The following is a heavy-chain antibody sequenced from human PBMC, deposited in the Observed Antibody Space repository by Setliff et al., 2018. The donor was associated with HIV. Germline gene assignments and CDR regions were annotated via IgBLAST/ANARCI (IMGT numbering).Heavy chain of an antibody. D-gene: IGHD1-20*01. Sequence: GGSLRLSCAASGFTFNNYGIHWVRQAPGKGLEWVAVIWFDGTDKYYADSVKGRFTVSGDISRNTLYLQMTSLRAEDTAVYYCARYNWNPLGYRFDYWGQGTLVTVSS. V-gene: IGHV3-33*01. CDR1: GFTFNNYG. J-gene: IGHJ4*02. CDR2: IWFDGTDK. CDR3: ARYNWNPLGYRFDY.